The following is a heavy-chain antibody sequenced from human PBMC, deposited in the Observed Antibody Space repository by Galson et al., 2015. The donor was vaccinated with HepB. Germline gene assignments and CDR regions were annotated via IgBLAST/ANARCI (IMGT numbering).Heavy chain of an antibody. CDR1: GFTFSSYA. CDR2: ISGSGGST. D-gene: IGHD5-12*01. CDR3: TKAPSSGYYYFDY. J-gene: IGHJ4*02. V-gene: IGHV3-23*01. Sequence: SLRLSCAAPGFTFSSYAMTWVRQVPGKELEWVSEISGSGGSTYYGDSVRGRFTISRDNSKNTLYLQMNSLRVEDTAVYYCTKAPSSGYYYFDYWGQGTLVTVSS.